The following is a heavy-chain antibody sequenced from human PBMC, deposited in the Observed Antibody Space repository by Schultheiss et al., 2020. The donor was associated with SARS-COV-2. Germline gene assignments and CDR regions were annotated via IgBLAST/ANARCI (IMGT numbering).Heavy chain of an antibody. J-gene: IGHJ4*02. CDR1: GFTFSSYW. Sequence: GGSLRLSCAASGFTFSSYWMSWVRQAPGKGLEWVARVIDNNVGGGTTHYATPVRGRFIISRDDSKKMVHLQMNSLKPEDTALYYCTTIPGDRTSYSFDYWGQGVPVTVSS. D-gene: IGHD2-21*01. CDR3: TTIPGDRTSYSFDY. V-gene: IGHV3-15*01. CDR2: VIDNNVGGGTT.